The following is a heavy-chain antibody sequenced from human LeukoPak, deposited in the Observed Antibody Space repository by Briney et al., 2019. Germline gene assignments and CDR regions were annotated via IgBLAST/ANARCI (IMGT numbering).Heavy chain of an antibody. J-gene: IGHJ5*01. Sequence: SETLSLTCTVSGGSISSSSYYWGWIRQPPGKGLEWIGYIYYSGSTLYNPSLQSRVTISVETSKNQFSLKLSSVTAADTAVHYCARVGGHFDWFRSWGQGTLVTVDS. CDR3: ARVGGHFDWFRS. V-gene: IGHV4-31*03. D-gene: IGHD3-3*02. CDR2: IYYSGST. CDR1: GGSISSSSYY.